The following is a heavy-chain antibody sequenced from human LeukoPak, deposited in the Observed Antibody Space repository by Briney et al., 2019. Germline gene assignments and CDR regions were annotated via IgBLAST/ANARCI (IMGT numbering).Heavy chain of an antibody. CDR3: ARDSHSSSWYSEFDY. J-gene: IGHJ4*02. Sequence: PGGSLRLSCAASGFTVSSNYMSWVRQAPGKGLEWVSSINILSNYIYYADSVKGRFTISRDNAKNSLYLQMNSLRAEDTAVYYCARDSHSSSWYSEFDYWGQGTLVTVSS. CDR1: GFTVSSNY. CDR2: INILSNYI. D-gene: IGHD6-13*01. V-gene: IGHV3-21*01.